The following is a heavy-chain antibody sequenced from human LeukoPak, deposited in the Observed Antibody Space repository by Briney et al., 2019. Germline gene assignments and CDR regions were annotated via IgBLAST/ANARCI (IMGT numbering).Heavy chain of an antibody. J-gene: IGHJ4*02. CDR2: INPTGGST. D-gene: IGHD3-10*01. CDR3: ARAMVRGLSNPFDS. V-gene: IGHV1-46*01. Sequence: ASVKVSCKASGYIFTNYYMHWVRQAPGEGLEWMGIINPTGGSTSYAQKFQGRVTMTRDTSTSTVYMELRSLRYEDTAVYYCARAMVRGLSNPFDSWGQGTLVTVSS. CDR1: GYIFTNYY.